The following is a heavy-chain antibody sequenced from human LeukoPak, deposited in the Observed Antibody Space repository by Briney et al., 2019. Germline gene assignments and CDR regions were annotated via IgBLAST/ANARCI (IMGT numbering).Heavy chain of an antibody. Sequence: GGSLRLSCAASGFTFRSYGMHWVRQASGKGLEWVGRIRSKANSYATAYAASVKGRFTISRDDSKNTAYLQMSSLKTEDTAVYYCTVVSMDVWGQGTTVTVSS. J-gene: IGHJ6*02. CDR3: TVVSMDV. CDR1: GFTFRSYG. V-gene: IGHV3-73*01. CDR2: IRSKANSYAT. D-gene: IGHD2-2*01.